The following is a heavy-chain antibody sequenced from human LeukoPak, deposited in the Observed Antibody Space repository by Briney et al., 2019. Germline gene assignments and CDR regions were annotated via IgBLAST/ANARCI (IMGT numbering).Heavy chain of an antibody. D-gene: IGHD1-26*01. CDR2: INSDGSST. CDR3: ARERVGATQGNYYYYMDV. Sequence: GGSLRLSCAASGITFSSYWMHWVRQAPGKGLVWVSRINSDGSSTSYADSVKGRFTISRDNAKNTLYLQMNSLRAEDTAVYYCARERVGATQGNYYYYMDVWGKGTTVTISS. J-gene: IGHJ6*03. CDR1: GITFSSYW. V-gene: IGHV3-74*01.